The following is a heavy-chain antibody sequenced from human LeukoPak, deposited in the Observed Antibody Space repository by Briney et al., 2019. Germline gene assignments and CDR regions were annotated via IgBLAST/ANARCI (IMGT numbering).Heavy chain of an antibody. Sequence: GGSLRLSCAASGFTFSSYAMHWVRQAPGKGLEWVAVISYDGSNKYYADSVKGRFTISRDNSKNTLYLQTNSLRAEDTAVYYCARGSYSTVPELFDYWGQGTLVTVTS. D-gene: IGHD4-11*01. CDR3: ARGSYSTVPELFDY. V-gene: IGHV3-30*04. CDR2: ISYDGSNK. J-gene: IGHJ4*02. CDR1: GFTFSSYA.